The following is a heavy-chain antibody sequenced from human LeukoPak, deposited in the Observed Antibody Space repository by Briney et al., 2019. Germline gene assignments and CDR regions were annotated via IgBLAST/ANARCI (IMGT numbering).Heavy chain of an antibody. CDR2: IYYSGST. J-gene: IGHJ4*02. Sequence: SETLSLTCTVSGGSISSYYWSWIRQPPGKGLEWIGYIYYSGSTNYNPSLKSRVTISVDTSKNQLSLKLSSVTAADTAVYYCARVAYDFWSGYTFEYRGQGTLVTVSS. CDR3: ARVAYDFWSGYTFEY. V-gene: IGHV4-59*01. D-gene: IGHD3-3*01. CDR1: GGSISSYY.